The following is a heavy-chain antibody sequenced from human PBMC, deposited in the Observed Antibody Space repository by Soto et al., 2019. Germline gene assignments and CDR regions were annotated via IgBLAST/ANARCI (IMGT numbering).Heavy chain of an antibody. Sequence: PGESLKISCAASGFTFSSYGMHWVRQAPGKGLEWVAVISYDGSNKYYADSVKGRFTISRDNSKNTLYLQMNSLRAEDTAVYYCAKDPTPSLHYYDSSGSSGYWGQGTLVTVSS. V-gene: IGHV3-30*18. CDR3: AKDPTPSLHYYDSSGSSGY. D-gene: IGHD3-22*01. CDR1: GFTFSSYG. CDR2: ISYDGSNK. J-gene: IGHJ4*02.